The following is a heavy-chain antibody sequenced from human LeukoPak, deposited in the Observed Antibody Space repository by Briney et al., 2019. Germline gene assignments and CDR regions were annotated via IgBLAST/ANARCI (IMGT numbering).Heavy chain of an antibody. V-gene: IGHV3-21*01. CDR3: ARLSSGYPDY. D-gene: IGHD3-22*01. Sequence: PGGSLRLSCAASVFTFSSYSMKWVRQAPGKGLEWVSSISSGSSYIYYADSVKGRFTISRDNAKNSLYLQMNSLRAEDTAVYYCARLSSGYPDYWGQGTLVTVSS. J-gene: IGHJ4*02. CDR2: ISSGSSYI. CDR1: VFTFSSYS.